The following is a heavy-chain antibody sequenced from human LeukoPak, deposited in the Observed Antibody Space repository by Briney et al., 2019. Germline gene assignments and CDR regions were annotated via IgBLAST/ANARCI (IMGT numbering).Heavy chain of an antibody. CDR1: GGSISSGSYY. V-gene: IGHV4-61*02. J-gene: IGHJ2*01. Sequence: SETLSLTCTVSGGSISSGSYYWSWIRQPAGKGLEWIGRIYTSGSTNYNPSLKSRVTISVDTSKNQFSLKLSSVTAADTAVYYCARSGYSYGVNWYFDLWGRGTLVTVSS. CDR3: ARSGYSYGVNWYFDL. CDR2: IYTSGST. D-gene: IGHD5-18*01.